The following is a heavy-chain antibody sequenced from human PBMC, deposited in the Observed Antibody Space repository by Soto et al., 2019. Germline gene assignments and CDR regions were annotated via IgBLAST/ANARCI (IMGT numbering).Heavy chain of an antibody. CDR1: GYTFTAYY. V-gene: IGHV1-2*04. D-gene: IGHD5-18*01. CDR2: INPNSGDT. Sequence: QVQLVQSGAEVKKLGASVQVSCKASGYTFTAYYIHWVRQAPGQGLEWVGWINPNSGDTNYAQRFQGWVTMSGDTSVSTADMDLTRLRSDDTAVYYGARGGYTYGYGLDYWGQGTLVTVSS. J-gene: IGHJ4*02. CDR3: ARGGYTYGYGLDY.